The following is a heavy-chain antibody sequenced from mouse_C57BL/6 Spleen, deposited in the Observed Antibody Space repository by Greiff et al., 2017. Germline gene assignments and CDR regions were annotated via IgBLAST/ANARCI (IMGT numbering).Heavy chain of an antibody. CDR2: ISDGGSYT. J-gene: IGHJ4*01. CDR1: GFTFSSYA. CDR3: ARASYYYGSSLFYYAMDY. D-gene: IGHD1-1*01. V-gene: IGHV5-4*03. Sequence: EVKLVESGGGLVKPGGSLKLSCAASGFTFSSYAMSWVRQTPEQRLEWVATISDGGSYTYYPDNVKGRFTISRDNAQNTLYLQMGHLKSEDTAMYYCARASYYYGSSLFYYAMDYWGQGTSVTVSS.